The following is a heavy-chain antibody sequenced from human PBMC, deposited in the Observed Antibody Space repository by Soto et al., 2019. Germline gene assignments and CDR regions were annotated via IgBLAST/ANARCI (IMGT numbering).Heavy chain of an antibody. Sequence: QVQLVQSGAEVKKPGASVKVSCKASGYTFTSYGISWVRQAPGQGLEWMGWISAYNGNTNYAQKLQGRVTMTTDTSTSKAYMELRSLRSDDTAVYYCAGGLYYDSSGYYSDAFDIWGQGTMVTVSS. J-gene: IGHJ3*02. D-gene: IGHD3-22*01. CDR3: AGGLYYDSSGYYSDAFDI. CDR1: GYTFTSYG. CDR2: ISAYNGNT. V-gene: IGHV1-18*01.